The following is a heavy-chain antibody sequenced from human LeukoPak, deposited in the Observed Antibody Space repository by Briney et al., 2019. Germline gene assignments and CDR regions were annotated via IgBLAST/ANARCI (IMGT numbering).Heavy chain of an antibody. CDR2: IIPIFGTA. J-gene: IGHJ4*02. CDR1: GGTFSSYA. D-gene: IGHD2-2*02. Sequence: ASVKVSCKASGGTFSSYAISWVRQAPGQGLEWMGGIIPIFGTANYAQKFQGRVTITADESTSTAYMELSSLRSEDTAVYYCAREGHCSSTSCYTYWGQGTLVTVSS. V-gene: IGHV1-69*13. CDR3: AREGHCSSTSCYTY.